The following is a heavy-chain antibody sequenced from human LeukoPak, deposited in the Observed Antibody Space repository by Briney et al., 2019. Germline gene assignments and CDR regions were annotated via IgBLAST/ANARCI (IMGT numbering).Heavy chain of an antibody. Sequence: GGSLRLSCAASGFTFSNTWMTWVRQAPGKGLEWVGRIKTKTDGGTTDYAAPVKGRFTISRDDSENTLYLLMNSLKTEDTAVYYCATDSKGGYSYNYVEIDYWGQGTLVTVSS. D-gene: IGHD5-18*01. CDR1: GFTFSNTW. CDR3: ATDSKGGYSYNYVEIDY. CDR2: IKTKTDGGTT. V-gene: IGHV3-15*01. J-gene: IGHJ4*02.